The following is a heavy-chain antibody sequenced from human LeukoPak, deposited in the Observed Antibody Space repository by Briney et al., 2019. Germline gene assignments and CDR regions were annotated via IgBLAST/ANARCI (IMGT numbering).Heavy chain of an antibody. D-gene: IGHD6-19*01. J-gene: IGHJ4*02. CDR1: GFTLSRYG. CDR2: KRFDESRE. Sequence: VGSLRLSSEASGFTLSRYGTHWVRRAPRKGLEWVAFKRFDESREFYADSVTGRFIVSRDNSKNTLYLQMYSLKPEGTAVYYCAKALVTTLAGTYYCDYWGQGTVVTVSS. V-gene: IGHV3-30*02. CDR3: AKALVTTLAGTYYCDY.